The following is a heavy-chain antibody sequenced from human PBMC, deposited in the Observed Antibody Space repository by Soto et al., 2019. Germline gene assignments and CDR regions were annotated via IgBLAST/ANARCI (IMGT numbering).Heavy chain of an antibody. CDR1: GFTFSSYG. Sequence: GGPLRLSCAASGFTFSSYGMHWVRQAPGKGLEWVAVISYDGSNKYYADSVKGRFTISRDNSKNTLYLQMNSLRAEDTAVYYCAKGLLLPAAMGYYYDYCGQGTLVPGSS. D-gene: IGHD2-2*01. V-gene: IGHV3-30*18. CDR3: AKGLLLPAAMGYYYDY. CDR2: ISYDGSNK. J-gene: IGHJ4*02.